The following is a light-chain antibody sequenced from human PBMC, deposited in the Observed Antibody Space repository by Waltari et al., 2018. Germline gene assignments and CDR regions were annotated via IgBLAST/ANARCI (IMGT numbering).Light chain of an antibody. Sequence: DIQMTQSPSSLSASVGDRVTITCRARPGISNYLAWYQQKPGKVPKLLIYEADILQAGVPSRFSGSGSETDFTLTISRLQPEDSATYYCQQYYSTLSFGPGTKVDVK. CDR2: EAD. V-gene: IGKV1-27*01. J-gene: IGKJ3*01. CDR3: QQYYSTLS. CDR1: PGISNY.